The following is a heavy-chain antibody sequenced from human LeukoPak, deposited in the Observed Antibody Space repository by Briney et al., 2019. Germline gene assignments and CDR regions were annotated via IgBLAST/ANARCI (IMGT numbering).Heavy chain of an antibody. V-gene: IGHV1-18*01. Sequence: ASVKVSCKASGYAFSNYGIIWVRQAPGQGLEWLGWISTFNGHTTYALKFQDRGTMTTDTSTDTAYLELRSLRTDDTAVYYCARRHLVGSGYFDHWGQGKLVTVSS. J-gene: IGHJ4*02. CDR1: GYAFSNYG. D-gene: IGHD2-15*01. CDR3: ARRHLVGSGYFDH. CDR2: ISTFNGHT.